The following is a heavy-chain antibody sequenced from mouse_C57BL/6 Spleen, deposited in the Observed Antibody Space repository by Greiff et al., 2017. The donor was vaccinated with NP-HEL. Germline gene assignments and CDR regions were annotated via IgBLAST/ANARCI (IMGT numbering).Heavy chain of an antibody. CDR1: GYTFTSYW. D-gene: IGHD1-1*01. J-gene: IGHJ1*03. CDR3: TRDYYGSHWYFDV. Sequence: EVQLQQSGTVLARPGASVKMSCKTSGYTFTSYWMHWVKQRPGQGLEWIGAIYPGNSDTSYNQKFKGKAKLTAVTSASTAYMELSSLTNEDSAVYYCTRDYYGSHWYFDVWGTGTTVTVSS. CDR2: IYPGNSDT. V-gene: IGHV1-5*01.